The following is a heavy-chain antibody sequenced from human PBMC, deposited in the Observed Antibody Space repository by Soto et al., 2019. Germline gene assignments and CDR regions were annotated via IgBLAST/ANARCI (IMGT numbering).Heavy chain of an antibody. D-gene: IGHD3-10*01. CDR3: ARDVGRGVRGVITDYYYMDV. J-gene: IGHJ6*03. CDR2: INPNSGGA. CDR1: GYTFTGYY. V-gene: IGHV1-2*04. Sequence: ASVKVSCKASGYTFTGYYMHWVRQAPGQGLEWMGWINPNSGGANYAQKFQGWVTMTRDTSISTAYMELSRLRSDDTAVYYCARDVGRGVRGVITDYYYMDVWGKGTTVTVSS.